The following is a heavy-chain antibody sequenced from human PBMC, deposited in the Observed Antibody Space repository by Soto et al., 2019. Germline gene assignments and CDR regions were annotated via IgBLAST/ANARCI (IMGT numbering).Heavy chain of an antibody. J-gene: IGHJ4*02. CDR1: GGSISSYY. D-gene: IGHD1-1*01. Sequence: PSETLSLTCTVSGGSISSYYWSWIRQPPGKGLEWIGYIYYSGSTNYNPSLKSRVTISVDTSKNQFSLKLNSVTAADTAVYYCATLGSNWNDFDYWGQGTLVTVSS. V-gene: IGHV4-59*08. CDR3: ATLGSNWNDFDY. CDR2: IYYSGST.